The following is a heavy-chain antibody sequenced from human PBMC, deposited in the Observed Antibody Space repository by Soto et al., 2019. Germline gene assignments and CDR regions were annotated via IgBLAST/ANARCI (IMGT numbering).Heavy chain of an antibody. Sequence: EVQLVESGGGLVHPGGSLRLSCAASKFTFSRYWMHWVRQTPGKGLMWVSRINTDGSRTTYADSVKGRFTISRDNAKNTVFLDMNSLRAEDTAVYYCARVASGSYDWFDPWGQGTLVTVSS. CDR1: KFTFSRYW. V-gene: IGHV3-74*03. CDR3: ARVASGSYDWFDP. CDR2: INTDGSRT. D-gene: IGHD1-26*01. J-gene: IGHJ5*02.